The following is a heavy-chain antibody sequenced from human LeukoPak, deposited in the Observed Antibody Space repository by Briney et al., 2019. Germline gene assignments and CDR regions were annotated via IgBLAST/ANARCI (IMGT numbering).Heavy chain of an antibody. V-gene: IGHV4-4*02. J-gene: IGHJ4*02. CDR1: GGSISSSNW. D-gene: IGHD2-21*02. CDR3: ARLNCGGDCSFDY. Sequence: PSETLSFTCAVSGGSISSSNWWSWVRQPPGKGLEWIGEIYHSGSTNYNPSLKSRVTVSVDKSKNQFSLKLNSVTAADTAVYYCARLNCGGDCSFDYWGQGTLVTVSS. CDR2: IYHSGST.